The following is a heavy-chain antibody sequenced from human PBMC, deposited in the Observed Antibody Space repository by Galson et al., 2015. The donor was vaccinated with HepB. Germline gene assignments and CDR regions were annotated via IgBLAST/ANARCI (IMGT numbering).Heavy chain of an antibody. J-gene: IGHJ6*02. Sequence: SLRLSCAASGFSFTSHSMNWVRQAPGKGLEWVSYVSSGSTGRYYADSVRGRFTISRDNAKNSLYLHMKGLRAEDTAVYYCARNPSSYDYYRMDVWGQGTTVTVSS. V-gene: IGHV3-48*01. CDR3: ARNPSSYDYYRMDV. CDR1: GFSFTSHS. CDR2: VSSGSTGR.